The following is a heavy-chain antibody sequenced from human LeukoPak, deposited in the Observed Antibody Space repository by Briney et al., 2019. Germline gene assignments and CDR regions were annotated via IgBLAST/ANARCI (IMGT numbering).Heavy chain of an antibody. CDR3: ARGPTVEYFQH. V-gene: IGHV3-21*01. CDR2: ISTGSSFI. CDR1: GFTFSSYT. J-gene: IGHJ1*01. D-gene: IGHD4-17*01. Sequence: GGSLRLSCAASGFTFSSYTMNWVRQAPGKGLDWVSSISTGSSFIYYADSVKGRFTISRDNAKNSLYLQMNSLRAEDTAVYYCARGPTVEYFQHWGQGTLVTVSS.